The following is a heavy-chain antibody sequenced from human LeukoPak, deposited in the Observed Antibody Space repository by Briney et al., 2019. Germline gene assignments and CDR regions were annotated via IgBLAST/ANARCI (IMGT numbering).Heavy chain of an antibody. D-gene: IGHD5-12*01. CDR2: ISSSRSTI. CDR1: GFTFSSYD. J-gene: IGHJ6*02. CDR3: AIVATYYYYAMDV. V-gene: IGHV3-48*03. Sequence: GGSLRLSCAASGFTFSSYDMNWVRQAPGKGLEWVSYISSSRSTIDYADSVKGRFTISRDNARNSLYLQMNSLRAEDAAVYYCAIVATYYYYAMDVWGQGTTVTVSS.